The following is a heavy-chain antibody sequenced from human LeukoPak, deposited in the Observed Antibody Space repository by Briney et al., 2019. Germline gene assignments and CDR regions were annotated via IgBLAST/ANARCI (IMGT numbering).Heavy chain of an antibody. D-gene: IGHD6-13*01. CDR3: ARGLYSSSWYYFDY. J-gene: IGHJ4*02. CDR1: GGSISSYY. Sequence: SETLSLTCTVSGGSISSYYWSWIRQPPGKGLEWIGYIYYSGSTNYNPSLKSRVTISVDTSKNQFSLKLSSVTAADTAVYYCARGLYSSSWYYFDYWGQGTLVTVSS. CDR2: IYYSGST. V-gene: IGHV4-59*12.